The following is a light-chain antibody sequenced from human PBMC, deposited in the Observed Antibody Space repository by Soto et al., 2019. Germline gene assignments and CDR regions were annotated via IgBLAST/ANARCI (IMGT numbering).Light chain of an antibody. CDR3: MQALQTPYT. CDR1: QRLLHSNGNIF. J-gene: IGKJ2*01. CDR2: LGF. V-gene: IGKV2-28*01. Sequence: EIVMTQSPPSLTVTPGELASISCSSSQRLLHSNGNIFLDWYLLKPGQSPQLLFYLGFNRASGVPDRVSGSAAGTDFTLKISRVEAEDAGVYYCMQALQTPYTFGQGTKLEIK.